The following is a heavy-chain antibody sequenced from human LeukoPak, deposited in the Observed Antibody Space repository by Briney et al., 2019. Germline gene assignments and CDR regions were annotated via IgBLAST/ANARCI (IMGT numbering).Heavy chain of an antibody. CDR1: GGSISSGSYY. CDR3: ASGPYYDFWSGYSYYFDY. CDR2: IYTSGST. J-gene: IGHJ4*02. D-gene: IGHD3-3*01. V-gene: IGHV4-61*02. Sequence: PSETLSLTCTVSGGSISSGSYYWSWIRQPAGKGLEWIGRIYTSGSTNYNPSLKSRVTISVDTSKNQFSLKLSSVTAADTAVYYCASGPYYDFWSGYSYYFDYWGQGTLVTVSS.